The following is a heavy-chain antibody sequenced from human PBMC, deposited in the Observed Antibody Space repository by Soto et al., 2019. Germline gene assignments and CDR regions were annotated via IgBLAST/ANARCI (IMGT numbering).Heavy chain of an antibody. CDR3: GRNHFGVSSDGVVV. D-gene: IGHD3-3*01. CDR2: LYSTNVA. CDR1: EFPVTTNY. Sequence: PGGSLRLSCAASEFPVTTNYLTWVRQAPGKGLEWVSLLYSTNVAHYADSVRGRFTISRDISKNMFYLEMNSLRAEDTAVYYCGRNHFGVSSDGVVVWGQGTLVTVSS. V-gene: IGHV3-53*01. J-gene: IGHJ4*02.